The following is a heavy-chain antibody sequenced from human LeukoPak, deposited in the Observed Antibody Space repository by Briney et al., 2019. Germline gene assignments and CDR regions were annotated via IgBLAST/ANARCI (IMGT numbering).Heavy chain of an antibody. Sequence: ASVKVSCKASGGTFSSYAISWVRQAPGQGLEWMGGIIPIFGTANYAQKFQGRVTITADESTSTAYMELSSLRSEDTAVYYCAREQGYYDSSGHKTLHVWGQGTTVTVSS. CDR3: AREQGYYDSSGHKTLHV. CDR2: IIPIFGTA. J-gene: IGHJ6*02. D-gene: IGHD3-22*01. V-gene: IGHV1-69*13. CDR1: GGTFSSYA.